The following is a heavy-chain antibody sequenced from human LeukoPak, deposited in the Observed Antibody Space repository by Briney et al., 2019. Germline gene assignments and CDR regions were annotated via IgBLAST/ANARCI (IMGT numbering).Heavy chain of an antibody. J-gene: IGHJ3*02. V-gene: IGHV3-30*02. Sequence: GGSLRLSCAASGFTFSSYGMHWVRQAPGKGLEWVAFIRYDGSNKYYADSVKGRFTISRDNSKNTLYLQMNSLRAEDTAVYYCAKEYPSRGTSRAFDIWGQGTMVTVSS. CDR1: GFTFSSYG. CDR3: AKEYPSRGTSRAFDI. CDR2: IRYDGSNK. D-gene: IGHD3-16*01.